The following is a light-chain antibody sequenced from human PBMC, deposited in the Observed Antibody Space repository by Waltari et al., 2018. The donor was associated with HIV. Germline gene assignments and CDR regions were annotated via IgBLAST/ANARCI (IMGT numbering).Light chain of an antibody. CDR3: QSADTSGTRV. V-gene: IGLV3-25*03. CDR1: ALAKQY. Sequence: SFELTQAPSVSVPPGQTARITCSGDALAKQYSYWYQQKPGQAPVVVIYKDTERPSGIPERFSGSSSGTTVTLTIRGVQAEDEADYFCQSADTSGTRVFGPGTKVTVL. CDR2: KDT. J-gene: IGLJ1*01.